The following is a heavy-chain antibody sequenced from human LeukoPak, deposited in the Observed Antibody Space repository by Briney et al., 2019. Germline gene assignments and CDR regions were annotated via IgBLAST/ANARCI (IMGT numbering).Heavy chain of an antibody. CDR1: SCSISSFS. J-gene: IGHJ3*02. CDR3: ARALVNYYDVLTGYYKHPIDAFDI. CDR2: IYNSGTT. Sequence: SQTMSLASLVYSCSISSFSCSWIRQPAGKGLGWIGRIYNSGTTTYNPSLRSRVSMSLDTSKNRFSLRLSSVTAADTAVYYCARALVNYYDVLTGYYKHPIDAFDIWGQGTLVTVSS. D-gene: IGHD3-9*01. V-gene: IGHV4-4*07.